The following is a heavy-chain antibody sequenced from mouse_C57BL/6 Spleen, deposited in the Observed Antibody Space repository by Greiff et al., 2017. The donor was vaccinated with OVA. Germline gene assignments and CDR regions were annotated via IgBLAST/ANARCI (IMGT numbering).Heavy chain of an antibody. CDR2: IWRGGST. V-gene: IGHV2-5*01. J-gene: IGHJ1*03. CDR1: GFSLTSYG. D-gene: IGHD1-1*01. CDR3: AKNEDYGSSRYFDG. Sequence: VQLQQSGPGLVQPSQSLSITCTVSGFSLTSYGVHWVRQSPGKGLEWLGVIWRGGSTDYNAAFMSRLSITKDNSKSQVFFKMNSLQADDTAIYYCAKNEDYGSSRYFDGWGTGTTVTVSS.